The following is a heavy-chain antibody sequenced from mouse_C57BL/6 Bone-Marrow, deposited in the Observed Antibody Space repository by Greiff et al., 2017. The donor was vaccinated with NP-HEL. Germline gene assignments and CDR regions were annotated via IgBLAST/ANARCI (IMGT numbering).Heavy chain of an antibody. D-gene: IGHD2-10*01. V-gene: IGHV1-15*01. J-gene: IGHJ3*01. CDR1: GYTFTDYE. CDR3: TRSLLWYPAWFAY. Sequence: QVQLQQSGAELVRPGASVTLSCKASGYTFTDYEMHWVKQTPVHGLEWIGAIDPETGGTAYNQKFQGKAILTADKTSSTAYMELRSLTSEASAVYYCTRSLLWYPAWFAYWGQGTLVTVSA. CDR2: IDPETGGT.